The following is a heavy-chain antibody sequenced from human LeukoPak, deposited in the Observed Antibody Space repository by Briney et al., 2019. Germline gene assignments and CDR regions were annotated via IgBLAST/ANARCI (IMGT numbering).Heavy chain of an antibody. D-gene: IGHD5-12*01. V-gene: IGHV3-30-3*01. CDR2: ISYDGSNK. CDR3: ARDPTYSGYGYYYYYGMDV. Sequence: PGGSLRLSCAASGFTFSSYAMHWVRQAPGKGLEWVAVISYDGSNKYYADSVKGRFTISRDNSKNTLYLQMNSLRAEDTAVYYCARDPTYSGYGYYYYYGMDVWGQGTTVTVSS. J-gene: IGHJ6*02. CDR1: GFTFSSYA.